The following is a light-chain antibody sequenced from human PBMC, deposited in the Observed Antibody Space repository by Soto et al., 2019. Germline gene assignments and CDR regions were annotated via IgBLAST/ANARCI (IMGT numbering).Light chain of an antibody. CDR2: AAS. V-gene: IGKV3-15*01. Sequence: EIVLTQSPATLSMSPGERATLFCRASQGISTLLAWYQQKPGQAPRLLIYAASTRAAGIPARFSGSGSGTDFALTISSLQSEDFAIYYCQQYCDWPITFGQGTRLDIK. CDR3: QQYCDWPIT. J-gene: IGKJ5*01. CDR1: QGISTL.